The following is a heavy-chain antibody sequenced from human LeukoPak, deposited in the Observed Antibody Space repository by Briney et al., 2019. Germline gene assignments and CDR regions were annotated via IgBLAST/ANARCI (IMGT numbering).Heavy chain of an antibody. D-gene: IGHD2/OR15-2a*01. CDR3: AREVPENFNFDY. J-gene: IGHJ4*02. Sequence: ASVTVSCKASGYTFTSYYTHWVRQAPGQGLEWMGIIKPSGGSTLYAQKFQGRVTVTSDMSTSTVYVELSSLRSEDTAVYYCAREVPENFNFDYWGQGTLVTVSS. CDR2: IKPSGGST. V-gene: IGHV1-46*01. CDR1: GYTFTSYY.